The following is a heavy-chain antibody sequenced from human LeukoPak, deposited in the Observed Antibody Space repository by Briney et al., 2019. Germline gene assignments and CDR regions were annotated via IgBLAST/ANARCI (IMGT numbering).Heavy chain of an antibody. CDR3: ARANKFYDFWSGYYPLYYFDC. J-gene: IGHJ4*02. CDR2: MNPNSGNT. CDR1: GYTFTSYD. V-gene: IGHV1-8*01. D-gene: IGHD3-3*01. Sequence: GASVKVSCKASGYTFTSYDINWVRQATGQGLEWMGWMNPNSGNTGYAQKFQGRVTMTRNTSISTAYMELSSLRSEDTAVYYCARANKFYDFWSGYYPLYYFDCWGQGTLVTVSS.